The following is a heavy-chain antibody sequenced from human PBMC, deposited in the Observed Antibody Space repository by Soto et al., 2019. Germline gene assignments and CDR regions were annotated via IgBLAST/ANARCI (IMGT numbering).Heavy chain of an antibody. Sequence: SETLSLTCTVSGGSISSYYWSWIRQPPGKGLEWIGYIYYSGSTNYNPSLKSRVTISVDTSKNQFSLKLSSVTAADTAVYYCARRSLATFGGVHTDDYRGQRTPVTVSS. CDR3: ARRSLATFGGVHTDDY. V-gene: IGHV4-59*08. D-gene: IGHD3-16*01. J-gene: IGHJ4*02. CDR2: IYYSGST. CDR1: GGSISSYY.